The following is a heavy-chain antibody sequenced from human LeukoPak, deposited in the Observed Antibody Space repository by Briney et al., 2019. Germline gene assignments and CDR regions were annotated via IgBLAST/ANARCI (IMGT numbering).Heavy chain of an antibody. CDR3: AKLVTGTTWSEY. D-gene: IGHD1-20*01. Sequence: GGSLRLSCAASGFTFSSYGMHWVRQAPGKGLEWVAVISYDGSNKYYADSVKGRFTISRDNPKNTLYLQMNSLRAEDTAVYYCAKLVTGTTWSEYWGQGTLVTVSS. V-gene: IGHV3-30*18. CDR1: GFTFSSYG. J-gene: IGHJ4*02. CDR2: ISYDGSNK.